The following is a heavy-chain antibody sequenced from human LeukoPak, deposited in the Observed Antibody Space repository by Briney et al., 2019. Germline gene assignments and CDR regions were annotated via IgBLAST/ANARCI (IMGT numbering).Heavy chain of an antibody. CDR1: GFTFSSYS. J-gene: IGHJ4*02. Sequence: GGSLRLSCAASGFTFSSYSMNWVRQAPGKGLEWVSSISSSSSYIYYADSVKGRFTISRDNAKNSLYLQMNSLRAEDTAVYYCARYSGSYYISFDYWGQGTLVTVSS. V-gene: IGHV3-21*01. CDR2: ISSSSSYI. CDR3: ARYSGSYYISFDY. D-gene: IGHD1-26*01.